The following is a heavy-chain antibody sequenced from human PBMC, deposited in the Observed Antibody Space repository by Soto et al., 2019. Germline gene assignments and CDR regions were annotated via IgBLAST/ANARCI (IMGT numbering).Heavy chain of an antibody. CDR1: GFSLSTSGVG. V-gene: IGHV2-5*02. CDR2: IYWDGDK. J-gene: IGHJ4*02. CDR3: VRLLWFGELT. Sequence: QITLKESGPTLVKPTQTLTLTCTISGFSLSTSGVGVGWIRQPPGKALDWLALIYWDGDKRYSPSLKSRLTITKDTSKNQVVLTMTNMNPVDTATYYCVRLLWFGELTWGQGTLVTVSS. D-gene: IGHD3-10*01.